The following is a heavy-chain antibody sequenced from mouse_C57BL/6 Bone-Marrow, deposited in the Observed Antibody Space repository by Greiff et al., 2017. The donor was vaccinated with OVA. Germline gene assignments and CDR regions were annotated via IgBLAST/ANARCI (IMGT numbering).Heavy chain of an antibody. CDR2: ISYSGST. J-gene: IGHJ3*01. D-gene: IGHD1-1*01. CDR1: GYSITSGYD. Sequence: EVKLMESGPGMVKPSQSLSLTCTVTGYSITSGYDWHWIRHFPGNKLEWMGYISYSGSTNYYPSLKSRISITHDTSKNHFFLKLNSVTTEDTATYYCAREGFYYGSSAWFAYWGQGTLVTVSA. CDR3: AREGFYYGSSAWFAY. V-gene: IGHV3-1*01.